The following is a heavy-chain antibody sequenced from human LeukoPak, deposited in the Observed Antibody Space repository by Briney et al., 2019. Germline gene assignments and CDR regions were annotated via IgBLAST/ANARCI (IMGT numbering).Heavy chain of an antibody. Sequence: SETLSLTCAVYGGSFSGYYWSWIRQPPGKGLEWIGEINHSGSTNYNPSLKSRVTISVDTSKNQFSLKLSSVTAADTAVYYCARGAAAGDSGLITGNWFDPWGQGTLVTVSS. D-gene: IGHD6-13*01. CDR1: GGSFSGYY. CDR3: ARGAAAGDSGLITGNWFDP. V-gene: IGHV4-34*01. J-gene: IGHJ5*02. CDR2: INHSGST.